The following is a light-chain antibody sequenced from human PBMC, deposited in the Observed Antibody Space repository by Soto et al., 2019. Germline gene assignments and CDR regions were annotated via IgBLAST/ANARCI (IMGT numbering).Light chain of an antibody. CDR3: QQYGGSTRT. CDR1: QSVSSNY. J-gene: IGKJ1*01. CDR2: GAS. V-gene: IGKV3-20*01. Sequence: DIVLTQSPGTLSLSPGERATLSCRASQSVSSNYLAWYQQKPGQAPRLIIHGASSRATGVPDRITGSGSGTDFTLSISRLEPEDFAVYYCQQYGGSTRTFGQGTKVDIK.